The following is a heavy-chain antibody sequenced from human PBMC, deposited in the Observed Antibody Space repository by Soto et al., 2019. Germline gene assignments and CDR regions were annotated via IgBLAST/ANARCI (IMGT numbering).Heavy chain of an antibody. Sequence: ASVKVSCKASGYTFTTYAVHWVRQAPGQRPEWMGWFNAGNGNTKYSQKFQGRVTITMDTSATTAYMELSSLRSEDTAVYYCARDRLRGYDSSGFYSWGQGTMVTVSS. J-gene: IGHJ4*02. CDR1: GYTFTTYA. CDR2: FNAGNGNT. V-gene: IGHV1-3*01. D-gene: IGHD3-22*01. CDR3: ARDRLRGYDSSGFYS.